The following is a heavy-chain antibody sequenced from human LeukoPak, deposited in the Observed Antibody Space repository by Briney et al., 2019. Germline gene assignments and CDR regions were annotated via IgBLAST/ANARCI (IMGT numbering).Heavy chain of an antibody. CDR2: ISYDGSNK. CDR3: ARALIRSSTRNWFDP. CDR1: GFTFSSYG. D-gene: IGHD2-2*01. Sequence: PGGSLRLSCAASGFTFSSYGMHWVRQAPGKGLEWVAVISYDGSNKYYADSVKGRFTISRDNSKNTLYLQMNSLRAEDTAVYYCARALIRSSTRNWFDPWGQGTLVTVSS. J-gene: IGHJ5*02. V-gene: IGHV3-30*03.